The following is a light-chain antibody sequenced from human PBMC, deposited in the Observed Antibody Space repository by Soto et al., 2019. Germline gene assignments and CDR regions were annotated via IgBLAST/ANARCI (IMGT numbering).Light chain of an antibody. J-gene: IGKJ5*01. CDR2: DAS. Sequence: EIVLTQSPATLSLSPGERATLSCRASQSVNKYLAWYRQKPGQPPRLLIYDASYRATGIPDRFSGSGSGTDFTLTISSLQNEDFAVYYCQQRSNWPITFGQGTRLEIK. V-gene: IGKV3-11*01. CDR3: QQRSNWPIT. CDR1: QSVNKY.